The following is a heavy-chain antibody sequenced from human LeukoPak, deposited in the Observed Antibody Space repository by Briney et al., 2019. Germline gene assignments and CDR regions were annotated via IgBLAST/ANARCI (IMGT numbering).Heavy chain of an antibody. Sequence: SETLSLTCTVSGGSIRSSSYYWGWIRQPPGKGLEWLGSIYYSGSTYYNPSLKSRVTISVDTSKNQFSLKLSSVTAADTAVYYCARTYCSSTSCPETYIYYGMDVWGQGTTVTVSS. J-gene: IGHJ6*02. CDR3: ARTYCSSTSCPETYIYYGMDV. D-gene: IGHD2-2*01. CDR1: GGSIRSSSYY. CDR2: IYYSGST. V-gene: IGHV4-39*07.